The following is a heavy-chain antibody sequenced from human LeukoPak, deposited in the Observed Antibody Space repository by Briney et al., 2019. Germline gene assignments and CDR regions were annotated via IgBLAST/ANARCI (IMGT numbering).Heavy chain of an antibody. CDR3: ARDRIVGSGSYYNVIDY. Sequence: GRSLRLSCAASGFTFSSYGMHWVRQAPGKGLEWVAVIWYDGSNKYYADSVKGRFTISRDNSKNTLYLQMNSLRAEDTAVYYCARDRIVGSGSYYNVIDYWGQGTLVTASS. D-gene: IGHD3-10*01. CDR2: IWYDGSNK. J-gene: IGHJ4*02. V-gene: IGHV3-33*01. CDR1: GFTFSSYG.